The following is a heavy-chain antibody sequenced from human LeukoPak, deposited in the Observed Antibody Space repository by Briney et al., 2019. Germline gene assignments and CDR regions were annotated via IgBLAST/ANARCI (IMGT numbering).Heavy chain of an antibody. CDR1: GGSVSSYY. CDR2: LSHSGSS. V-gene: IGHV4-59*02. D-gene: IGHD2-2*01. Sequence: PSETLSLTCTVSGGSVSSYYWSWIRRPPGRGLEWIAYLSHSGSSDSNPSLTSRVTTLADTSKNQFSLKLTSVTAADTAVYYCARARYANAWYAFDIWGHGTMVTVSS. J-gene: IGHJ3*02. CDR3: ARARYANAWYAFDI.